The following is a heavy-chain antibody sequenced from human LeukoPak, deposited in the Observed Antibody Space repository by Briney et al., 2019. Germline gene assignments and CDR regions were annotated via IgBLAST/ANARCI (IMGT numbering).Heavy chain of an antibody. CDR3: ARGRDSGYHYFVY. CDR2: INPNSGGT. J-gene: IGHJ4*02. V-gene: IGHV1-2*02. Sequence: GASVKVSCKASGYTFTGYYMYWVRQAPGQGLEWMGWINPNSGGTNYAQSFQGRVTMTTDTSISTAYMDLSRPRSDDTAVYFCARGRDSGYHYFVYWGQGTLVTVPS. CDR1: GYTFTGYY. D-gene: IGHD5-12*01.